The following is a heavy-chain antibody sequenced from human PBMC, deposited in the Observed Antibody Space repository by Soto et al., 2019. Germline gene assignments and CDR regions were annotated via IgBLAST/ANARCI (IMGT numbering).Heavy chain of an antibody. CDR3: AKGGRQWLVTSDFNY. CDR1: GFTFSDYA. CDR2: VSHDGRNT. Sequence: VQLVESGGGVVQPGRSLRLSCAASGFTFSDYAMHWVRQAPGKGLELVAVVSHDGRNTHYADSVKGRFTISRDSSKKTVSLEMTSLRGEDTAVYYCAKGGRQWLVTSDFNYWGQGALVTVSS. J-gene: IGHJ4*02. D-gene: IGHD6-19*01. V-gene: IGHV3-30*18.